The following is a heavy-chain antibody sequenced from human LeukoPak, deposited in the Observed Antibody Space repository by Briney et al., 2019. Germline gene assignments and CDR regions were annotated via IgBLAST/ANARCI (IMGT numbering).Heavy chain of an antibody. V-gene: IGHV4-34*01. Sequence: PSETLSLTCAVYGGSFSGYYWSWIRQPPGKGLEWIGEINHSGSTNYNPSLKSRVTISVDTSKNQFSLKLSSVTAADTAVYYCARGRESWYYYDSSGSYYFDYWGQGTLVTVSS. CDR2: INHSGST. CDR1: GGSFSGYY. CDR3: ARGRESWYYYDSSGSYYFDY. D-gene: IGHD3-22*01. J-gene: IGHJ4*02.